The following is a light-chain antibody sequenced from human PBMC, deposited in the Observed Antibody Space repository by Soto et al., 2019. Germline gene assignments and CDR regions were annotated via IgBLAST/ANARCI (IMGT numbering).Light chain of an antibody. Sequence: EIVMTQSPATPSVSPGERATLSCRASQSVSSNLAWYQQKPGQAPRLLIYGASTRATGIPARFSGSGSGTEFTLTISRLQSEDFAVYYCQQYNNWPPFTFGPGTKVDIK. CDR2: GAS. J-gene: IGKJ3*01. CDR3: QQYNNWPPFT. V-gene: IGKV3-15*01. CDR1: QSVSSN.